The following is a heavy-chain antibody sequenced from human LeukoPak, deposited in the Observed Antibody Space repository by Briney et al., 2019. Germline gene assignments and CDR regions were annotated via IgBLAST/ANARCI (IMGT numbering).Heavy chain of an antibody. V-gene: IGHV1-69*04. CDR1: GGTFSSYA. J-gene: IGHJ4*02. D-gene: IGHD3-22*01. CDR3: ARTYYYDSSGYYPLDY. CDR2: IIPILGIA. Sequence: SVKVSCKASGGTFSSYAISWVRQAPGQGLEWMGRIIPILGIANYAQKFQGRVTITADKSTSTAYMELSSLRSEDTAVYYCARTYYYDSSGYYPLDYWGQGTLVTVSS.